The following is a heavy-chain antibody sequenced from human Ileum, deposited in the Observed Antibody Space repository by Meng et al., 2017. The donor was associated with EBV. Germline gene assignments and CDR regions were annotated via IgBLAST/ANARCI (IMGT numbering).Heavy chain of an antibody. CDR1: GFNFNIYA. CDR2: ITASGGTS. V-gene: IGHV3-23*01. D-gene: IGHD4-11*01. J-gene: IGHJ4*02. CDR3: SNLPYTY. Sequence: EVHLLESGGGLVQPGGSLRLSCAAFGFNFNIYAINWVRQAPGRGLEWVSGITASGGTSYYADSVKGRFSISRDNSANTVYLQMNSLRAEDTAVYFCSNLPYTYWGQGTLVTVSS.